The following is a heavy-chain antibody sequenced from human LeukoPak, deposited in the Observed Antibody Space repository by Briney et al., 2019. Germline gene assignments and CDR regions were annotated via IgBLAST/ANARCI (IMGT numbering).Heavy chain of an antibody. Sequence: GGSLRLSCAASGFTFSDYYMSWIRQAPGKGLEWVSYISSSGSTIYYADSVKGRFTISRDNAKNSLYLQMNSLRAEDTAVYYCARDLVVVTAKAFDPWGQGTLVTVSS. D-gene: IGHD3-22*01. CDR3: ARDLVVVTAKAFDP. V-gene: IGHV3-11*01. J-gene: IGHJ5*02. CDR1: GFTFSDYY. CDR2: ISSSGSTI.